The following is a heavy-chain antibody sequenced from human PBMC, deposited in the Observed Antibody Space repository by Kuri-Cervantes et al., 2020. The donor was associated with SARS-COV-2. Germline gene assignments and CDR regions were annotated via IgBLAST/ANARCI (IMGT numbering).Heavy chain of an antibody. V-gene: IGHV1-8*02. D-gene: IGHD2-21*01. J-gene: IGHJ4*02. CDR2: VKTNSGNT. Sequence: ASVKVSCKASGYTFTSYDINWVRQATGQGLEWMGMVKTNSGNTLYAQFFQGRVTMTRDISTSTVYMGLSSLTSEDTAIYYCYCAPKEGFDSWGQGTLVTVSS. CDR3: YCAPKEGFDS. CDR1: GYTFTSYD.